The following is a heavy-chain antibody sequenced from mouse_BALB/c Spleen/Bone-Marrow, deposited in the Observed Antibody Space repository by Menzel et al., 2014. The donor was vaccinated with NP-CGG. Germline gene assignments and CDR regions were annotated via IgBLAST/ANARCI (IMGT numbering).Heavy chain of an antibody. CDR2: IDPANGNT. CDR1: GFNIKDTY. D-gene: IGHD1-1*01. V-gene: IGHV14-3*02. CDR3: ASYYYGRYFDV. J-gene: IGHJ1*01. Sequence: EVQLQQSGAELVKPGASVKLSCTASGFNIKDTYMHWVKQRPEQGLECIGRIDPANGNTKYDPKFQGKATITADTSSNTAYLQLSSLTSEDTAVYYCASYYYGRYFDVWGAGTTVTVSS.